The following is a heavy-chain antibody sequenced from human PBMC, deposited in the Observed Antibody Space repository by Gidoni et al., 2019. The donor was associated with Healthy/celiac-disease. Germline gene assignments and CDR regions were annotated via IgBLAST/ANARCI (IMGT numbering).Heavy chain of an antibody. Sequence: QLQLQASGPGLVKPSETLSLTCTVPGGSISSSSYYWGWIRQPPGKGLEWIGSIYYSGSTYYHPSLKSRVTISVDTSKSQFSLKLSSVTAADTAVYYCARHYGATGSGWYRLGTIDYWGQGTLVTVSS. V-gene: IGHV4-39*01. J-gene: IGHJ4*02. CDR2: IYYSGST. CDR1: GGSISSSSYY. CDR3: ARHYGATGSGWYRLGTIDY. D-gene: IGHD6-19*01.